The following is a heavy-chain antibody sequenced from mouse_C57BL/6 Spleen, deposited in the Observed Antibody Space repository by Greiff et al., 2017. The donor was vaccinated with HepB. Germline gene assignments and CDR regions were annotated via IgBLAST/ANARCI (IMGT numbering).Heavy chain of an antibody. V-gene: IGHV5-4*01. Sequence: EVQLQESGGGLVKPGGSLKLSCAASGFTFSSYAMSWVRQTPEKRLEWVATISDGGSYTYYPDNVKGRFTISRDNAKNNLYLQMSHLKSEDTAMYYCARDAYYSKNFDYWGQGTTLTVSS. D-gene: IGHD2-5*01. CDR2: ISDGGSYT. CDR3: ARDAYYSKNFDY. J-gene: IGHJ2*01. CDR1: GFTFSSYA.